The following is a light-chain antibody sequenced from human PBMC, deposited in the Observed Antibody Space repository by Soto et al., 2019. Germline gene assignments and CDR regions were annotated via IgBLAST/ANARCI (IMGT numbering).Light chain of an antibody. Sequence: QSALAQPASVSGSPGQSITIFCTGTSSDVGSYNLVSWYQQHPGKAPKLMIYEVNKRPSGVSSRFSGSKSGNTASLTISGLQAEDEADYYCCSYAVSSTYVFGPGTKVTVL. CDR3: CSYAVSSTYV. V-gene: IGLV2-23*02. CDR1: SSDVGSYNL. J-gene: IGLJ1*01. CDR2: EVN.